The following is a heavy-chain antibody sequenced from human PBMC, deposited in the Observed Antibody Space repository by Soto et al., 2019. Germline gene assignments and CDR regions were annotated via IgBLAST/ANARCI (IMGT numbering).Heavy chain of an antibody. CDR2: ISSSGSTI. J-gene: IGHJ6*02. Sequence: EVQLVESGGGLVQPGGSLRLSCAASGFTFSSYEMNWVRQAPGKGLEWVSYISSSGSTIYYADSVKGRFTISRDNAKNSLYLQMNSLRAEDTAVYYCARDLRPMVRGIFYGMDVWGQGTTVTVSS. CDR1: GFTFSSYE. CDR3: ARDLRPMVRGIFYGMDV. V-gene: IGHV3-48*03. D-gene: IGHD3-10*01.